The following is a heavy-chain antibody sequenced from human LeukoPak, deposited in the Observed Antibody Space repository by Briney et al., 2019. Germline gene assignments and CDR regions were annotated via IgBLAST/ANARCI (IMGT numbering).Heavy chain of an antibody. V-gene: IGHV4-39*01. J-gene: IGHJ6*03. Sequence: SETLSLTCTVSGGSISSSSYYWGWIRQPPGKGLEWIGSIYYSGSTYYNPSLKSRVTISVDTSKNQFSLKLSPVTAADTAVYYCARRVGPNYYYYYMGVWGKGTTVTVSS. D-gene: IGHD1-26*01. CDR3: ARRVGPNYYYYYMGV. CDR2: IYYSGST. CDR1: GGSISSSSYY.